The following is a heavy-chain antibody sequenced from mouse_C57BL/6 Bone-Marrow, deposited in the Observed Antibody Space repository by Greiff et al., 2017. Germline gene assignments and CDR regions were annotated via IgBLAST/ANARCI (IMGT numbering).Heavy chain of an antibody. CDR1: GYTFTNYW. V-gene: IGHV1-64*01. J-gene: IGHJ4*01. Sequence: VQLQQPGAELVKPGASVKLSCKASGYTFTNYWMHWVKQRPGQGLEWIGMMHPNGGSPDYNEKFKSEATLSVDKSSRTAYMELSSLTSEDSAVYYWARSYDYDDYTMDYGGQGTSVTVSS. CDR2: MHPNGGSP. D-gene: IGHD2-4*01. CDR3: ARSYDYDDYTMDY.